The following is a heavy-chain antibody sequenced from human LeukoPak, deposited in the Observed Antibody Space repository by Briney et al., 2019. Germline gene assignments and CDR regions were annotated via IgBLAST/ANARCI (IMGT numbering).Heavy chain of an antibody. V-gene: IGHV3-23*01. Sequence: PGGSLRPSCAASGFTFSSYAMSWVRQAPGKGLDWGSASSGSGGSTYYADSVKGRFTISRDNSKNTLYLQMNSLRAEDTAVYYCAKDWGYCGGDCYPYYFNYWGQGTLVTVSS. CDR3: AKDWGYCGGDCYPYYFNY. CDR2: SSGSGGST. J-gene: IGHJ4*02. D-gene: IGHD2-21*02. CDR1: GFTFSSYA.